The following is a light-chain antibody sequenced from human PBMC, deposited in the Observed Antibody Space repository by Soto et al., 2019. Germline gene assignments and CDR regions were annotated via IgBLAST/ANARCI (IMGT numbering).Light chain of an antibody. CDR3: RQYGTDPLT. CDR1: QSVAANY. Sequence: EVVLTQSPGTLSLSPGERATLSCRASQSVAANYLAWYQQNRGQAPRLLIYGASSRATGIPDRFSGSGSGTDFTLTISRLEPADFSVYYCRQYGTDPLTVGPGTKVD. J-gene: IGKJ3*01. CDR2: GAS. V-gene: IGKV3-20*01.